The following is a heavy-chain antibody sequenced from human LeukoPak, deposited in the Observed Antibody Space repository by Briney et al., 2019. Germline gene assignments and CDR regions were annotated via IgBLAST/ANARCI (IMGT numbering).Heavy chain of an antibody. V-gene: IGHV3-21*01. Sequence: GGSLRLSCAASGFTFSSYSMNWVRQAPGKGLEWVSSISSSSSYIYYADSVKGRFTISRDNAKNSLYLQMGRLRAEDMAVYYCARDSSITLSLDYWGQGTQVTVSS. J-gene: IGHJ4*02. D-gene: IGHD2/OR15-2a*01. CDR2: ISSSSSYI. CDR3: ARDSSITLSLDY. CDR1: GFTFSSYS.